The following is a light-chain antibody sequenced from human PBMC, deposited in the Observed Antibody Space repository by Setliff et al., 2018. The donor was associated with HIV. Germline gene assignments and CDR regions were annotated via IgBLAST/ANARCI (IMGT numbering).Light chain of an antibody. V-gene: IGLV2-11*01. J-gene: IGLJ1*01. CDR3: CSYAGSTTYV. Sequence: QSALTQPRSVSGSPGQSVTISCTGTSSDVGGYNYVSWYQQHPGKAPKLMIYDVSVRPSGVSHRFSASKSGNTASLTISGLQAEDEADYYCCSYAGSTTYVFGTGTKVTVL. CDR1: SSDVGGYNY. CDR2: DVS.